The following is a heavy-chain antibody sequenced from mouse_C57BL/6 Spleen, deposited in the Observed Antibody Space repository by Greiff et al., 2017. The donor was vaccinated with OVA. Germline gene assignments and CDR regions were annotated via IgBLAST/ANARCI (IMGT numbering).Heavy chain of an antibody. V-gene: IGHV5-6*01. CDR1: GFTFSSYG. CDR3: ARHGSYYSNYHAMDY. CDR2: ISSGGSYT. Sequence: EVHLVESGGDLVKPGGSLKLSCAASGFTFSSYGMSWVRQTPDKRLEWVATISSGGSYTYYPDSVKGRFTISRDNAKNTLYLQMSSLKSEDTAMYYCARHGSYYSNYHAMDYWGQGTSVTVSS. J-gene: IGHJ4*01. D-gene: IGHD2-5*01.